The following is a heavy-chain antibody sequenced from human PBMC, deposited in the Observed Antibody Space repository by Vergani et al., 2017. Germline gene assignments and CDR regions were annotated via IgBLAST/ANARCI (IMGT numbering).Heavy chain of an antibody. V-gene: IGHV1-18*04. CDR2: ISAYNGNT. Sequence: VQLVQSGAEVKKPGESLRISCKGSGYSFTSYWISWVRQAPGQGLEWMGWISAYNGNTNYAQKLQGRVTMTTDTSTSTAYMELRSLRSDDTAVYYCARGFTMVRGVHTRNWFDPWGQGTLVTVSS. CDR1: GYSFTSYW. J-gene: IGHJ5*02. CDR3: ARGFTMVRGVHTRNWFDP. D-gene: IGHD3-10*01.